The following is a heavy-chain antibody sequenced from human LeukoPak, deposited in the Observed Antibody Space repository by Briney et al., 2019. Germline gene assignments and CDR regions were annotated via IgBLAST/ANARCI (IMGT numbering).Heavy chain of an antibody. V-gene: IGHV3-30*15. J-gene: IGHJ4*02. CDR1: GFIFSNYA. Sequence: GGSLRLSCAASGFIFSNYAMHWVRQAPGKGLEWVALISGDGSKTYHADSVKGRFSISRDNSKNTLYLQLSSLRAEDTSVYYCARDSTYWYDSGSSGPHYFDYWGQGTLVTVSS. CDR3: ARDSTYWYDSGSSGPHYFDY. D-gene: IGHD3-10*01. CDR2: ISGDGSKT.